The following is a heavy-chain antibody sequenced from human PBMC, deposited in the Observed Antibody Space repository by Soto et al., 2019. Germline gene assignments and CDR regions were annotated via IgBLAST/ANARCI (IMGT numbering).Heavy chain of an antibody. J-gene: IGHJ6*02. Sequence: PSETLSLTCTVSGGSINTYYWGWIRQPPGKGLEWIGSIYYSGSTYYNPSLKSRVTISVDTSKNQFSLKLSSLTAADTAVYYCARHSPPFFYGSGPWDVWGQGTTVTVSS. CDR2: IYYSGST. D-gene: IGHD3-10*01. CDR3: ARHSPPFFYGSGPWDV. CDR1: GGSINTYY. V-gene: IGHV4-39*01.